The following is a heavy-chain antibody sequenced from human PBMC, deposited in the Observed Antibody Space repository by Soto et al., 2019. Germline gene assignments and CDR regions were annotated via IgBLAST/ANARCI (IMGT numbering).Heavy chain of an antibody. Sequence: EVELVESGGGLVQAGRSLRVSCGVSGFTSSDHYMDWVRQAPGKGLEWVGRTANKRSRYTTEYAASVKGRFIIARDDSKTSVYLQMNSLKIEDTAVYYWARAGFGHGLDVWGQGTTVTVSS. J-gene: IGHJ6*02. V-gene: IGHV3-72*01. CDR2: TANKRSRYTT. CDR1: GFTSSDHY. CDR3: ARAGFGHGLDV. D-gene: IGHD3-16*01.